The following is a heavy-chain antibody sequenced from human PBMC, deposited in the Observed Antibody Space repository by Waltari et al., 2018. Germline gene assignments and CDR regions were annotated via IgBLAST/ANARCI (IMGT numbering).Heavy chain of an antibody. CDR2: ISSSSSTI. Sequence: EVQLVESGGGLVQPGGSLRLSCAASGFTFSSYRMNWVRQAPGKGLEWVSYISSSSSTIYYADSVKGRFTISRDNAKNSLYLQMNSLRAEDTAVYYCARDAGYCSSTSCHHFDYWGQGTLVTVSS. CDR1: GFTFSSYR. D-gene: IGHD2-2*01. J-gene: IGHJ4*02. V-gene: IGHV3-48*04. CDR3: ARDAGYCSSTSCHHFDY.